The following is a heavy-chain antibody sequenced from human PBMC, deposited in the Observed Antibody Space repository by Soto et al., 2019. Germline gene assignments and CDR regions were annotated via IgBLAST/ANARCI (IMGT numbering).Heavy chain of an antibody. CDR2: IFHDGTT. D-gene: IGHD2-21*02. CDR3: ARTQYCVNDCFSFAY. Sequence: QVQLQESGPGLVRPSGTLSLTCAVSGGSISSGDWWSWVRQPPGERLEWIGEIFHDGTTNYNPSPNSRVTISVDKSKNRFSLTLSSVTAADTAVYYRARTQYCVNDCFSFAYWGQGTLVTVSS. CDR1: GGSISSGDW. J-gene: IGHJ4*02. V-gene: IGHV4-4*02.